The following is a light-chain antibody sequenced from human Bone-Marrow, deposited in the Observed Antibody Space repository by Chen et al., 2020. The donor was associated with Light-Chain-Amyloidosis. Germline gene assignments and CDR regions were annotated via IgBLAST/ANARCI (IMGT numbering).Light chain of an antibody. CDR1: NIGSKS. Sequence: SYVLTQPHSGSVAPGRTATITCGGNNIGSKSVHWYQQKPGQAPVLVVYDDSDRRSGIPERFSGSNSGNTATLTISRVEAGDEADYYCQVWDSGSHHYVFGTGTKVTVL. V-gene: IGLV3-21*03. CDR2: DDS. J-gene: IGLJ1*01. CDR3: QVWDSGSHHYV.